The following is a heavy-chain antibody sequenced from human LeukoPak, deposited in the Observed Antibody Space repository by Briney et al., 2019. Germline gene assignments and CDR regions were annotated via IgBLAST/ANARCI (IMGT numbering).Heavy chain of an antibody. CDR3: TRADYGLDY. J-gene: IGHJ4*02. V-gene: IGHV3-73*01. CDR1: GFISSSYW. Sequence: GGSLRLFCAASGFISSSYWMSWVRQSPGKGLEWIGRIRTRTNNFAKAYAVSVKGRFTVSRDDSKNTAYLEMKSLRFEDTAVYFCTRADYGLDYWGQGTLVTVSS. D-gene: IGHD4-17*01. CDR2: IRTRTNNFAK.